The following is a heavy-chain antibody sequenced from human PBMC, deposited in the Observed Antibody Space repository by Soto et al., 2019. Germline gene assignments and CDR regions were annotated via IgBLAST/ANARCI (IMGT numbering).Heavy chain of an antibody. Sequence: QVQLVESGGGLVKPGGSLRLSCAASGFTFSDYYMSWIRQAPGQGLEWVSYISSSSSYTNYADSVKGRFTISRDNAKNSLYLQMNSLRAEDTAVYYCARSAARGYSYCPNQYNWFDPWGQGTLVTVSS. J-gene: IGHJ5*02. CDR2: ISSSSSYT. D-gene: IGHD5-18*01. CDR3: ARSAARGYSYCPNQYNWFDP. V-gene: IGHV3-11*05. CDR1: GFTFSDYY.